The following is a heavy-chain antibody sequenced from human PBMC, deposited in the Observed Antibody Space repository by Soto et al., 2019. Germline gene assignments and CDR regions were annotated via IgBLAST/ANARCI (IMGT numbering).Heavy chain of an antibody. D-gene: IGHD3-9*01. CDR1: GGSISSGCYY. J-gene: IGHJ6*02. CDR2: IYYSGST. Sequence: QVQLQESGPGLVQPSQTLSLTCTVSGGSISSGCYYWSWIRQHPGKGLEWIGYIYYSGSTYYNPSLKSRVTISVDTSKNQFSLKLSSVTAADTAVYYCAREAEYAILTGGSHGMEVWGQGTTVTVSS. V-gene: IGHV4-31*03. CDR3: AREAEYAILTGGSHGMEV.